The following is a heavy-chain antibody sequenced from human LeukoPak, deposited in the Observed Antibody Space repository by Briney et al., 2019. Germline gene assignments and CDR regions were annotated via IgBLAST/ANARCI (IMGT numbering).Heavy chain of an antibody. CDR2: IKQDGSEK. D-gene: IGHD6-13*01. Sequence: GGSLRLSCAASGFTFSSYWMSWVRQAPGKGLEWVANIKQDGSEKYYVDSVKGRFTISRDNSKNSLYLQMSTLRAEDTAVYYCARGRGSSWTNYFDYWGQGTLVTVSS. CDR1: GFTFSSYW. J-gene: IGHJ4*02. CDR3: ARGRGSSWTNYFDY. V-gene: IGHV3-7*04.